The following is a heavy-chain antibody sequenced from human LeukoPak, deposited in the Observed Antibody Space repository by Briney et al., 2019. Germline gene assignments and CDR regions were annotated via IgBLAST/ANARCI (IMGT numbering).Heavy chain of an antibody. CDR2: IYTSGST. D-gene: IGHD6-19*01. J-gene: IGHJ4*02. CDR3: ARSPGVAGTFDY. Sequence: SETLSLTCTVSGDSISIYYWSWIRQPAGKGLEWIGRIYTSGSTNHNPSLKSRVTMSVDTSKNQFSLQLNSVTPEDTAVYYCARSPGVAGTFDYWGQGTLVTVSS. CDR1: GDSISIYY. V-gene: IGHV4-4*07.